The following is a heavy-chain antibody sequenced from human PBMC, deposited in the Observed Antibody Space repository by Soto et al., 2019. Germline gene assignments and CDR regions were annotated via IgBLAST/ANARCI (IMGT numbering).Heavy chain of an antibody. CDR3: ARDRRPYGSGSYYYYYGMDV. CDR2: IIPILGIA. V-gene: IGHV1-69*08. J-gene: IGHJ6*02. D-gene: IGHD3-10*01. CDR1: GGTFSSYT. Sequence: QVQLVQSGAEVKKPGSSVKVSCKASGGTFSSYTISWVRQAPGQGLEWMGRIIPILGIANYAQKFQGRVTITADKSTSTAYMELSSLRSEDTAVYYCARDRRPYGSGSYYYYYGMDVWGQATTVTVSS.